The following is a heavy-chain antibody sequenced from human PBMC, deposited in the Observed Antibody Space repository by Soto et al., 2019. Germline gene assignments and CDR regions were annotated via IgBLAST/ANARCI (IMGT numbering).Heavy chain of an antibody. V-gene: IGHV4-34*01. D-gene: IGHD3-10*01. Sequence: QVQLQQWGAGLLKPSETLSLTCAVYGGSFSGYYWNWIRQPPGKGLEWIGEINHSGSTNYNPSLKSRVTISPDTSKNQFSLKLSSMTAADTAVYYCASGYGRNFDYWGQGTLVTVSS. J-gene: IGHJ4*02. CDR1: GGSFSGYY. CDR3: ASGYGRNFDY. CDR2: INHSGST.